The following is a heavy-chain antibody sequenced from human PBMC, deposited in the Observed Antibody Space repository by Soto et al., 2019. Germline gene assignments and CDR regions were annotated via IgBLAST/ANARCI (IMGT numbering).Heavy chain of an antibody. CDR3: ATFVGATTVTRGSPRDY. CDR1: GGSFSGYH. Sequence: VQLQQWGAGLLKPSETLSLTCAVYGGSFSGYHWSWFRQPPGKWLEWIGEINPSGSINYNPSLKSRVTISVDTSKNQFSLNLSSVTAADTAVYYCATFVGATTVTRGSPRDYWGQGTLVTVSS. J-gene: IGHJ4*02. D-gene: IGHD4-4*01. CDR2: INPSGSI. V-gene: IGHV4-34*01.